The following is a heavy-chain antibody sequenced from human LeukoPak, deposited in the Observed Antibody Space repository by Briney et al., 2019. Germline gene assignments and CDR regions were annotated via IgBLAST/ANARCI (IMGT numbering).Heavy chain of an antibody. CDR1: GGSISSYY. D-gene: IGHD6-6*01. Sequence: SETLSLTCTVSGGSISSYYWIWIRQPPGKGLEWIGYIYYSGSTNYNPSLKSRVTISVDTSKNQFSLKLSSVTAADTAVYYCARDGSGGSSAALDYWGQGTLVTVSS. V-gene: IGHV4-59*01. CDR2: IYYSGST. CDR3: ARDGSGGSSAALDY. J-gene: IGHJ4*02.